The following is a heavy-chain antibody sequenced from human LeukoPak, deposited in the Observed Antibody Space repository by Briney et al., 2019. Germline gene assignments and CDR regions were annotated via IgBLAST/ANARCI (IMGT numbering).Heavy chain of an antibody. V-gene: IGHV1-24*01. Sequence: ASVKVSCKVSGYTLTELSMHWVRQAPGKGLEWMGGFDPEDGETIYAQKFQGRVTMTEDTSTDTAYMELSSLRSEDTAVYYCATAYYGSGSYYPSRYYYYYYMDVWGKGTTVTISS. CDR1: GYTLTELS. J-gene: IGHJ6*03. CDR2: FDPEDGET. D-gene: IGHD3-10*01. CDR3: ATAYYGSGSYYPSRYYYYYYMDV.